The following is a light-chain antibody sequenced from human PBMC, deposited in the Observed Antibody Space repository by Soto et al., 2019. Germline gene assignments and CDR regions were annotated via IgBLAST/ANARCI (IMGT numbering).Light chain of an antibody. V-gene: IGLV1-40*01. J-gene: IGLJ3*02. CDR3: QSYDSSLSGWV. CDR1: SSNIGAGYD. Sequence: VLTQPPSVSGAPGQRVAISCTGSSSNIGAGYDVHWYQQLPGTAPKLLIYGNSNRPSGVPDRFSGSKSGTSASLAITGLQAEDEADYYCQSYDSSLSGWVFGGGTKLTVL. CDR2: GNS.